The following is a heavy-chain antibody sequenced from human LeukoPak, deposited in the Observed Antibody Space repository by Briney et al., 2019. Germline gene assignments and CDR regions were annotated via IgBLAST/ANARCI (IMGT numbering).Heavy chain of an antibody. V-gene: IGHV3-7*01. D-gene: IGHD6-19*01. CDR3: VRIKGAVAGYFDY. J-gene: IGHJ4*02. CDR2: IKHDGSEK. CDR1: GFTFGDFW. Sequence: PGGSLRLSCAASGFTFGDFWMSWVRQAPGKGLEWVANIKHDGSEKYYVDSVKGRFTISRDNAKDSLYLQMYSLRAEDTALYYCVRIKGAVAGYFDYWGQGTLVTVSS.